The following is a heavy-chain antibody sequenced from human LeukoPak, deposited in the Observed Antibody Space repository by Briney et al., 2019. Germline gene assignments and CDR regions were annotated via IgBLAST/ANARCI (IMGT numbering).Heavy chain of an antibody. D-gene: IGHD2-8*01. V-gene: IGHV3-48*01. CDR2: ISSSSSTI. CDR1: GFTFSSYS. CDR3: ARARGLMVYDY. Sequence: PGGSLRLSCAASGFTFSSYSMNWVRQAPGKGLEWVSYISSSSSTIYYADSVKGRFTLSRDNAKNSLFLQMNSLRAEDTAVYYCARARGLMVYDYWGQGTLVTVSS. J-gene: IGHJ4*02.